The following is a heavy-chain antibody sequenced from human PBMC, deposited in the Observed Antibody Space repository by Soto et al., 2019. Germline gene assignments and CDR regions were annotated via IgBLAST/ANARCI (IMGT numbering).Heavy chain of an antibody. CDR1: GGTFGSYA. D-gene: IGHD5-18*01. J-gene: IGHJ6*02. CDR3: ARGRDSYGHYYYGMDV. V-gene: IGHV1-69*06. CDR2: IIPIFGTA. Sequence: ASVKVSCKASGGTFGSYAISWVRQAPGQGLEWMGGIIPIFGTANYAQKFQGRVTITADKSTSTAHMELSSLRSEDTAVYYCARGRDSYGHYYYGMDVWGQGTTVTVSS.